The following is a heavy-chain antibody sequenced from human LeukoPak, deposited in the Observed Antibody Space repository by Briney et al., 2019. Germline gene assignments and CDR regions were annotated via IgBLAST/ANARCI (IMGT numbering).Heavy chain of an antibody. D-gene: IGHD2-2*01. CDR3: ARFSRSTHLFYY. CDR1: GGSISSYY. Sequence: PSETLSLTCTVSGGSISSYYWSWIRQPAGKGLEWIGRIYTSGSTNYNPSLKSRVTMSVDTPKNQFSLKLSSVTAADTAVYYFARFSRSTHLFYYWGQGTLVTVSS. V-gene: IGHV4-4*07. J-gene: IGHJ4*02. CDR2: IYTSGST.